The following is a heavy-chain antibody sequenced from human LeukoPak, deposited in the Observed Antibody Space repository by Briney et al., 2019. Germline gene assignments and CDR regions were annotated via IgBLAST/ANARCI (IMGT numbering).Heavy chain of an antibody. J-gene: IGHJ4*02. CDR3: ARQFYGDYWYYFDY. Sequence: ASVKVSCKASGYTFTSYGISWVRQAPGQGLEWMGRIIPILGIANYAQKFQGRVTITADKSTSTAYMELSSLRSEDTAVYYCARQFYGDYWYYFDYWGQGTLVTVSS. D-gene: IGHD4-17*01. CDR1: GYTFTSYG. V-gene: IGHV1-69*04. CDR2: IIPILGIA.